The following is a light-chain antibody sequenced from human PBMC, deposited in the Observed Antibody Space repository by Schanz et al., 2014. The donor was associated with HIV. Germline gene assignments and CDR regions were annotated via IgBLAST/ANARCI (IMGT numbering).Light chain of an antibody. CDR2: DVS. CDR3: SSYTSSSTLV. CDR1: SSDVGGYNY. Sequence: QSALTQPASVSGSPGQSITISCTGTSSDVGGYNYISWSQQHPGKPPKFMIYDVSNRPSGVSNRFSGSKSGNTASLTISGLQAEDEADYYCSSYTSSSTLVFGGGTKVTVL. J-gene: IGLJ2*01. V-gene: IGLV2-14*01.